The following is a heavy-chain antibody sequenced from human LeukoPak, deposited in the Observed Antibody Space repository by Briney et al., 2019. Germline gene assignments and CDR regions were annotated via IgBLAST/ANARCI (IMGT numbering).Heavy chain of an antibody. J-gene: IGHJ6*03. CDR1: GYTFTKYG. D-gene: IGHD3/OR15-3a*01. CDR2: INSYNGNT. V-gene: IGHV1-18*01. CDR3: ARSGMIFYYMDV. Sequence: ASVKVSCKASGYTFTKYGVNWVRQAPGQGLEWMGWINSYNGNTNYAQTLQGRVTMTTDTSTSTAYLELRSLRPDDTAVYYCARSGMIFYYMDVWGTGTTITVSS.